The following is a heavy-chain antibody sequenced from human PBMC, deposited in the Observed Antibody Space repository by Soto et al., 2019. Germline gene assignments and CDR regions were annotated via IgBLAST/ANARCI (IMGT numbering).Heavy chain of an antibody. J-gene: IGHJ1*01. CDR1: EFTFSSYG. D-gene: IGHD2-21*02. V-gene: IGHV3-30*03. CDR3: VAVVVTGGEYFQH. Sequence: QVQLVESGGGVVQPGRSLRLSCAASEFTFSSYGMHWVRQAPGKGLEWVAVISYDGSNKYYADSVKGRFTISRDNSKNTLYLQMNSLRAEDTAVYYCVAVVVTGGEYFQHWGQGTLVTVSS. CDR2: ISYDGSNK.